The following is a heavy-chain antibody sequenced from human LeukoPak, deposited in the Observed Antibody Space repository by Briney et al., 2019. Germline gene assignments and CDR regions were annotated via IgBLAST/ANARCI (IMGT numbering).Heavy chain of an antibody. J-gene: IGHJ4*02. CDR1: GGSISSGDYY. V-gene: IGHV4-30-4*01. CDR3: AREEKSFGAFDY. Sequence: SETLSLTCTVSGGSISSGDYYWSWIRQPPGQGLEWIGYIYYSGSTYYNPSLKSRVTISVDTSKNQFSLKLSSVTAADTAVYYCAREEKSFGAFDYWGQGTLVTVSS. CDR2: IYYSGST. D-gene: IGHD3-3*01.